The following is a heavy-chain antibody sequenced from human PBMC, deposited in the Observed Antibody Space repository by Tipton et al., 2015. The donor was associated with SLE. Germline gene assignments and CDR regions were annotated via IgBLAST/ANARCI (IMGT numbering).Heavy chain of an antibody. Sequence: TLSLTCTVSGESISSPYWWNWVRQPPGKRLEWIAYIYHSGITNYNPSLQSRVTISLDMPKNQFSLRMKSMTAADTAVYYCVREGGMRSHYTDWGQGILVTVSA. CDR3: VREGGMRSHYTD. V-gene: IGHV4-4*02. CDR1: GESISSPYW. J-gene: IGHJ4*02. D-gene: IGHD1-26*01. CDR2: IYHSGIT.